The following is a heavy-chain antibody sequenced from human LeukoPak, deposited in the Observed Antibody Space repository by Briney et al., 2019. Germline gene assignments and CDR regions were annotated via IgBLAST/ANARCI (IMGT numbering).Heavy chain of an antibody. Sequence: GSLRLACAASGFPFSSYGMHWVRQAPGKGLEWVAFIRYDGSNKYYADSVKGRFTISRDNSKNTLYLQMNSLRAEDTAVYYCAPQNTIAVAGGGQGTLVTVSS. CDR1: GFPFSSYG. J-gene: IGHJ4*02. V-gene: IGHV3-30*02. CDR3: APQNTIAVAG. D-gene: IGHD6-19*01. CDR2: IRYDGSNK.